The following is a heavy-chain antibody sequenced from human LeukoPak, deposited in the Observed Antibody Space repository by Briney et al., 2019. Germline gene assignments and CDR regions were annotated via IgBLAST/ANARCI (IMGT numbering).Heavy chain of an antibody. CDR1: GGSISSYY. D-gene: IGHD4-17*01. CDR3: AREGYGDYVRYFDY. J-gene: IGHJ4*02. Sequence: PSETLSLTCTVSGGSISSYYWSWIRQPAGKGLEWIGRIYTSESTNHNPSLKSQVTISVDKSKNQCSLKLSSVTAADTAVYYCAREGYGDYVRYFDYWGQGTLVTVSS. V-gene: IGHV4-4*07. CDR2: IYTSEST.